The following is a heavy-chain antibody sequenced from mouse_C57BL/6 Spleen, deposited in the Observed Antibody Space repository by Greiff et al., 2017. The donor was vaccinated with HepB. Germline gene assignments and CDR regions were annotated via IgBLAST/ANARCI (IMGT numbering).Heavy chain of an antibody. J-gene: IGHJ3*01. CDR2: ISYDGSN. D-gene: IGHD2-4*01. V-gene: IGHV3-6*01. CDR3: ARGDYDDWFAY. CDR1: GYSITSGYY. Sequence: ESGPGLVKPSQSLSLTCSVTGYSITSGYYWNWIRQFPGNKLEWMGYISYDGSNNYNPSLKNRISITRDTSKNQFFLKLNSVTTEDTATYYCARGDYDDWFAYWGQGTLVTVSA.